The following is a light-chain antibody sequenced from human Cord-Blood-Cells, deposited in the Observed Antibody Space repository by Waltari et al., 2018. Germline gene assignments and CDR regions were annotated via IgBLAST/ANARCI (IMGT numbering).Light chain of an antibody. CDR3: CSYAGSSSVV. CDR1: SSDVGGYNL. CDR2: EGS. J-gene: IGLJ2*01. V-gene: IGLV2-23*01. Sequence: QSALTQPASVSGSPGQSIPIPCTGPSSDVGGYNLVPWYQQHPGKAPKLMIYEGSKRPSGVSNRFSGSKSGNTASLTISGLQAEDEADYYCCSYAGSSSVVFGGGTKLTVL.